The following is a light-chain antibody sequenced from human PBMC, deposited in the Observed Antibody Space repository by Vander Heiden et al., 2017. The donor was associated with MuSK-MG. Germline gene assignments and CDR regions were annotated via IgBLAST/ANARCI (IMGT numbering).Light chain of an antibody. V-gene: IGKV2-28*01. CDR3: MQALQTPSYT. CDR1: QSLLHSNGYNY. Sequence: DIVMTQSPLSLPVTPGEPASLPCRSSQSLLHSNGYNYLDWYLQKPGQSPQLLIYLGSSRASGVPDRFSGSGSGTDFTLKISRVEAEDVGVYYCMQALQTPSYTFGQGTKLEIK. J-gene: IGKJ2*01. CDR2: LGS.